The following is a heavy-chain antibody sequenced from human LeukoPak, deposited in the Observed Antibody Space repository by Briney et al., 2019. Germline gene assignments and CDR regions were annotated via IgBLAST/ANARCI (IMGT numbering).Heavy chain of an antibody. J-gene: IGHJ5*02. D-gene: IGHD3-3*01. CDR3: ARGRSFGGLGNWFDP. Sequence: PSETLSLTCNVSGDSISAYYWNWIRQSPGKGLEWIAYVYYSGSARYNPSLNNRAAISVDPSKGHFSLKLYSVTAADSAVYYCARGRSFGGLGNWFDPWGQGTLVTVSS. CDR1: GDSISAYY. CDR2: VYYSGSA. V-gene: IGHV4-59*08.